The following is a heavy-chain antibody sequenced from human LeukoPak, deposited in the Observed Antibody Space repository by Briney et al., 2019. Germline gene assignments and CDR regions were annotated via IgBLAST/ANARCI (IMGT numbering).Heavy chain of an antibody. CDR3: ARGVSPVYYYYGMDV. Sequence: ASVKVSCKASGYTFTMYIHWVRQAAGQGLEWMGMINPSDGATAYAQRFQGRVTMTRDMSTTTVYMDLRSLRSEDTAVYYCARGVSPVYYYYGMDVWGQGTTVTLSS. CDR1: GYTFTMY. J-gene: IGHJ6*02. V-gene: IGHV1-46*03. CDR2: INPSDGAT. D-gene: IGHD1-26*01.